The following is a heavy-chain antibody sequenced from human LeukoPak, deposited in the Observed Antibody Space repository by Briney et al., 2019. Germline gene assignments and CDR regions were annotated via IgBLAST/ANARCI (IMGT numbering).Heavy chain of an antibody. CDR1: GGSMNNYY. Sequence: SETLSLTCTVSGGSMNNYYWSWIRQPAGKGLEWIGYIYHSGNTYYNPSLNSRVSISVDRSKNQFSLKLTSVTAADTAVYYCARRLDVWGQGTTVTVSS. J-gene: IGHJ6*02. CDR2: IYHSGNT. V-gene: IGHV4-59*04. CDR3: ARRLDV.